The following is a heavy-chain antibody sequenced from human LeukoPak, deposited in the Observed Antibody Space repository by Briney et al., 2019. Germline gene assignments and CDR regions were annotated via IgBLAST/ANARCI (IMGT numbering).Heavy chain of an antibody. J-gene: IGHJ3*02. CDR2: INHSGST. CDR3: AREYQLLYGGAFDI. CDR1: GFTFSSYA. V-gene: IGHV4-34*01. D-gene: IGHD2-2*02. Sequence: GSLRLSCAASGFTFSSYAMSWIRQPPGKGLEWIGEINHSGSTNYNPSLKSRVTISVDTSKNQFSLKLSSVTAADTAVYYCAREYQLLYGGAFDIWGQGTMVTVSS.